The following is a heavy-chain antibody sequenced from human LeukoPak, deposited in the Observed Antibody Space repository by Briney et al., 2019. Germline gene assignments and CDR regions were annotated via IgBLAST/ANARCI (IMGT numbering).Heavy chain of an antibody. CDR1: GFTFSSCA. CDR2: ISGSGGST. J-gene: IGHJ3*02. V-gene: IGHV3-23*01. D-gene: IGHD3-3*01. Sequence: PGGSMRLSCAASGFTFSSCAMNWVRQAPGKGLEWVSGISGSGGSTYYADSAKGRFTISRDNSKNTLYLQMNSLRAEDTAVYYCAKVNFDFWSTDESGAFDIWGQGTMVTVSS. CDR3: AKVNFDFWSTDESGAFDI.